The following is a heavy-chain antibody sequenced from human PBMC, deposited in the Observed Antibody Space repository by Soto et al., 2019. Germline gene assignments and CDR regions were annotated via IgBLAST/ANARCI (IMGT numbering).Heavy chain of an antibody. J-gene: IGHJ5*02. CDR2: INQIGST. CDR3: ASGPYYFGSFDP. Sequence: QVQLQQWGAGLLKPSETLSLTCAVYGGSFSVYYWSWIRQPPGKGLEWIGEINQIGSTNYNASLKRRVTISADTSNNQDALTLSSVPAADTAVDYCASGPYYFGSFDPWGPGTLVTVSS. V-gene: IGHV4-34*01. D-gene: IGHD3-10*01. CDR1: GGSFSVYY.